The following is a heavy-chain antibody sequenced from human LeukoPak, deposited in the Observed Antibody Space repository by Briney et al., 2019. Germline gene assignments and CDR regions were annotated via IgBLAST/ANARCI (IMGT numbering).Heavy chain of an antibody. V-gene: IGHV3-23*01. CDR3: ASQQLVWHGSDY. Sequence: GGSLRLSCAACGFTLRSYGMSWVPEAPGKGVEGVSAISGRGGSTYYADPVKGRFTISRDNSKNTLYLQMNSPRAEDTAVYSCASQQLVWHGSDYWGRGTLVTVSS. CDR1: GFTLRSYG. J-gene: IGHJ4*02. CDR2: ISGRGGST. D-gene: IGHD6-13*01.